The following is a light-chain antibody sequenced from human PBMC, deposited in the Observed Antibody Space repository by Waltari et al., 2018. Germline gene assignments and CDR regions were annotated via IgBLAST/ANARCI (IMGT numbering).Light chain of an antibody. CDR2: GAS. V-gene: IGKV3-20*01. Sequence: EIVLTQSPGTLSLSPGERATLSCRASQSVSSRSLAWYQQRPGQAPRLLISGASTRATGIPDRFSASGSGTDFTLTISRLEPEDFAVYYCQQYAYSRTFGQGTKVEIK. J-gene: IGKJ1*01. CDR1: QSVSSRS. CDR3: QQYAYSRT.